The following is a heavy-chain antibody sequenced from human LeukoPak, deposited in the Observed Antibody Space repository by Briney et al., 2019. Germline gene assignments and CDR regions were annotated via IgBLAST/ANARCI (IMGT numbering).Heavy chain of an antibody. D-gene: IGHD1-26*01. V-gene: IGHV3-30*03. CDR2: ISYDGSNK. CDR1: GFTFSSYG. CDR3: ARGGGRCFDY. J-gene: IGHJ4*02. Sequence: GGPLRLSCAASGFTFSSYGMHWVRQAPGKGLEWVAVISYDGSNKYYADSVKGRFTISRDNSKNTLYLQMNSLRAEDTAAYYCARGGGRCFDYWGQGTLVTVSS.